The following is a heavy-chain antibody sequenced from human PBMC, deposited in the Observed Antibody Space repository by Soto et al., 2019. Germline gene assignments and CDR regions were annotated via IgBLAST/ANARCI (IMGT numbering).Heavy chain of an antibody. V-gene: IGHV1-18*01. Sequence: ASVKVSCKASGYTFTSYGISWVRQAPGQGLERMGWISAYNGNTNYAQRLQGRVTMTTDTSTSTAYMELRSLRSDDTAVYYCARDWGSSWYTAVLRAQYYFDYWGQGTLVTVS. J-gene: IGHJ4*02. D-gene: IGHD6-13*01. CDR2: ISAYNGNT. CDR1: GYTFTSYG. CDR3: ARDWGSSWYTAVLRAQYYFDY.